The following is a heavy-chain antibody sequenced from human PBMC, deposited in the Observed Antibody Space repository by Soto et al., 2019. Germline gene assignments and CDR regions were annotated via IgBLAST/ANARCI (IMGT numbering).Heavy chain of an antibody. Sequence: PGGSMRICCAASGFTCSNFAMNWVRQAPGKGLEWVSAISNSFSDGNTHYADSVKGRFTISRDNDKNTVFLEIDSLRAEDTAVYYCAKVFSPEGGNYFDHWGLGILVTVSS. V-gene: IGHV3-23*01. J-gene: IGHJ4*02. CDR1: GFTCSNFA. CDR2: ISNSFSDGNT. D-gene: IGHD3-16*01. CDR3: AKVFSPEGGNYFDH.